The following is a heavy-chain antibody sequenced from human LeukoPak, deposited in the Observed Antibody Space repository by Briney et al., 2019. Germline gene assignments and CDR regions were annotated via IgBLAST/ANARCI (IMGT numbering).Heavy chain of an antibody. CDR3: ARGLHRFAYYGSGSYPRGMDV. J-gene: IGHJ6*02. Sequence: SETLSLTCTVSGGSISSSSYDWGWIRQPPGKGLEWIGSIYYSGSTYYNPSLKSRVTISVDTSKNQFSLKLSSVTAADTAVYYCARGLHRFAYYGSGSYPRGMDVWGQGTTVTVSS. V-gene: IGHV4-39*01. CDR1: GGSISSSSYD. CDR2: IYYSGST. D-gene: IGHD3-10*01.